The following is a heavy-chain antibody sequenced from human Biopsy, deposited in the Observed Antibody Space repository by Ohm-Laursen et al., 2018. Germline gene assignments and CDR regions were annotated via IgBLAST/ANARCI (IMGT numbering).Heavy chain of an antibody. CDR1: GGSVGDYF. J-gene: IGHJ3*02. CDR2: TYYKGTS. D-gene: IGHD2/OR15-2a*01. CDR3: AAFPFSGGPAFDI. V-gene: IGHV4-59*02. Sequence: SDTLSLTCSVSGGSVGDYFLSWIRLVPGKRPEWIGYTYYKGTSENNPSLRSRVTTSVDISRNQLFLNMKSVTGADTAVYYCAAFPFSGGPAFDIWGQGTTVIVSS.